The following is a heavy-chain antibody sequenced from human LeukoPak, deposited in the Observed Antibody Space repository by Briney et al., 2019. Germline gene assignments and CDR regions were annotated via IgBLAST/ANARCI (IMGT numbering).Heavy chain of an antibody. Sequence: TSETLSLTCSVSGGSINNSAYSWSWIRQPPGKALEWIGYVFSNGDTYYNPSLKSRLTISLDTSKNQFSLRLHSVTAADTAIYYCARDRSYYSDTGTDYWGQGALVTVSS. D-gene: IGHD3-22*01. CDR2: VFSNGDT. CDR1: GGSINNSAYS. V-gene: IGHV4-30-4*07. CDR3: ARDRSYYSDTGTDY. J-gene: IGHJ4*02.